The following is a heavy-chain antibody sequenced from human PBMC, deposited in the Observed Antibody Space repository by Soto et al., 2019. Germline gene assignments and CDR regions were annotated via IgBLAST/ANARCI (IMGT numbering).Heavy chain of an antibody. J-gene: IGHJ3*01. CDR1: GFSFSSAW. Sequence: EVQLVVSGGGLVKPGGSLRLSCAASGFSFSSAWMHWVRQAPGKGLEWVGSIKSKTDGGTTDYAAPVKGRFTIARDDSKNTLYLQMDSLTTEDAAVYFCTTDGPACRGYCRNAFDLWGQGTMVTVSS. CDR3: TTDGPACRGYCRNAFDL. CDR2: IKSKTDGGTT. D-gene: IGHD2-21*02. V-gene: IGHV3-15*07.